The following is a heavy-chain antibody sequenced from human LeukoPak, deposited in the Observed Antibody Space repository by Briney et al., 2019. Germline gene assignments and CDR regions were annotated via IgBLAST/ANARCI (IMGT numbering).Heavy chain of an antibody. J-gene: IGHJ4*01. CDR3: ARDGTAAGLYFDL. Sequence: GGSLRLSCEVSGFTFTDYWMNWVRQAPGKGPEWVASIRQDGSEKTYVDSVKGRFTISRDNTRNSLSLQLNGLRAEDTAVYYCARDGTAAGLYFDLWGQGTLVTVSS. CDR1: GFTFTDYW. CDR2: IRQDGSEK. V-gene: IGHV3-7*01. D-gene: IGHD6-13*01.